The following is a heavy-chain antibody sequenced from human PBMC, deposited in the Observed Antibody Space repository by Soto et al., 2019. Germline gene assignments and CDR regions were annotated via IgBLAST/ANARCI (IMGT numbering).Heavy chain of an antibody. Sequence: PXGSLRVTCEASGFTFDEYCMYWVRQAPGKGLEWVSGISLNSNTIAYVESVEGRFTISRDNAKNSLYLQMNSLRTEDTALYYCAKGIRRNWKEMDVWGQGTTVTVSS. D-gene: IGHD1-1*01. J-gene: IGHJ6*02. CDR3: AKGIRRNWKEMDV. V-gene: IGHV3-9*01. CDR1: GFTFDEYC. CDR2: ISLNSNTI.